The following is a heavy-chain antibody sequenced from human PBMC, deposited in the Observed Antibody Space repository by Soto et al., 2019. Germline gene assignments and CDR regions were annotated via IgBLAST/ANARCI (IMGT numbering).Heavy chain of an antibody. CDR2: ISGSGGST. J-gene: IGHJ4*02. Sequence: GGSLRLSCAASGFTFSSYAMSWVRQAPGKGLEWVSAISGSGGSTYYADSVKGRFTISRDNSKNTLYLQMNSLRAEDTAVYYCAKIVVVPAAMDQKFDYWGQGTLVTVSS. D-gene: IGHD2-2*01. CDR3: AKIVVVPAAMDQKFDY. V-gene: IGHV3-23*01. CDR1: GFTFSSYA.